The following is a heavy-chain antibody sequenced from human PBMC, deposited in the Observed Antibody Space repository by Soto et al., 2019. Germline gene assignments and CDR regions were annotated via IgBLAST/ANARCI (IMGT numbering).Heavy chain of an antibody. J-gene: IGHJ6*02. D-gene: IGHD4-17*01. CDR3: AKILSTVTSYCYGMDV. Sequence: EVQLVESGGGLVQPGRSLRLSCTTSGFTFDDYAIHWVRLGPGKGLEWVSGISWNSDTIGYADSVKGRFTISRDNAKNSLYLQMNSLRAEDTAVYYCAKILSTVTSYCYGMDVWGQGTTVTVSS. V-gene: IGHV3-9*01. CDR1: GFTFDDYA. CDR2: ISWNSDTI.